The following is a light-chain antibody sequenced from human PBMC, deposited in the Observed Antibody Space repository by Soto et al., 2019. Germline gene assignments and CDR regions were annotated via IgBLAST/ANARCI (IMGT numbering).Light chain of an antibody. Sequence: DIQMTQSPSTLSASVGDRVTISCRASQSIRSWLAWYQQKPGKAPKLLISDASDLETGVPSRVSGSGSGTEFTLTISSLQPDDFATYYCQQYNSYSLLTFGGGTKVEIK. CDR3: QQYNSYSLLT. CDR1: QSIRSW. V-gene: IGKV1-5*01. CDR2: DAS. J-gene: IGKJ4*01.